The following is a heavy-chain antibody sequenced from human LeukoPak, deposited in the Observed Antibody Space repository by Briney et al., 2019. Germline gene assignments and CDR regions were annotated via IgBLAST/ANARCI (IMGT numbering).Heavy chain of an antibody. V-gene: IGHV3-30*18. J-gene: IGHJ6*02. D-gene: IGHD1-7*01. Sequence: PGGSLRLSCAASGFTFSDYGMHWVRQAPGKGLEWVAVISYDGSNKYYADSVKGRFTISRDNSKNTLYLQMNSLRAEDTAVYYCAKDRPAGLGTGTTYYYYGMDVWGQGTTVTVSS. CDR1: GFTFSDYG. CDR3: AKDRPAGLGTGTTYYYYGMDV. CDR2: ISYDGSNK.